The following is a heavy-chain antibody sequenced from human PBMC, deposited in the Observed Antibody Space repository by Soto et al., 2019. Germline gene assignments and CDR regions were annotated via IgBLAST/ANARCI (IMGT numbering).Heavy chain of an antibody. V-gene: IGHV3-33*01. CDR3: ARVDCTGGSCRPYSYYDMDV. CDR2: IWYDGSNK. Sequence: QVQLVESGGGVVQPGRSLRLSCAASGFTFSTYGMHWVRQAPGKGLEWVAIIWYDGSNKYYADSVKGRFTFSRDNSKNTLYLQMNSLRAEDTAVYYCARVDCTGGSCRPYSYYDMDVWGQGTTVTVSS. D-gene: IGHD2-15*01. CDR1: GFTFSTYG. J-gene: IGHJ6*02.